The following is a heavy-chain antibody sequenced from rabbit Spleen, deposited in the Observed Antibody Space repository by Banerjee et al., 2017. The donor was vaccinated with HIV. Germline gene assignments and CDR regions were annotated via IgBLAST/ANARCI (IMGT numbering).Heavy chain of an antibody. V-gene: IGHV1S45*01. CDR3: GRAGEGGYGYLDL. CDR2: IYIGSGGGT. Sequence: QQQLEESGGGLVKPGGTLTLTCKASGIDFSSYYYMCWVRQAPGKGLELIACIYIGSGGGTKYANWAKGRFTVSKTSSTTVTLEMTSLTVADTATFFCGRAGEGGYGYLDLWGPGTLVTVS. J-gene: IGHJ4*01. D-gene: IGHD2-1*01. CDR1: GIDFSSYYY.